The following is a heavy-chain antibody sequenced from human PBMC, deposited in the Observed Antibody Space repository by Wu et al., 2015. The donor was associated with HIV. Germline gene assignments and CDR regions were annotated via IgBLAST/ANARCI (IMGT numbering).Heavy chain of an antibody. Sequence: QVQLMQSGAEVKKPGASVKVSCKTSGYTFTDNYIHWVRQAPGQGLEWMGWINPNSGGSKSPQKFQGRVAVTTDTSIDTAYMELYGLRPEDTAVYYCASGIQSGGANYWGQGTLVTVSS. J-gene: IGHJ4*02. CDR2: INPNSGGS. V-gene: IGHV1-2*02. D-gene: IGHD4-11*01. CDR3: ASGIQSGGANY. CDR1: GYTFTDNY.